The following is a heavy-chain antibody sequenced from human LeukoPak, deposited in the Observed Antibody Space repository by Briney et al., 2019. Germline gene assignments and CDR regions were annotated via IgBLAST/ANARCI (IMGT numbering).Heavy chain of an antibody. CDR3: ARVTPSEVIIDAFDI. Sequence: SETLSLTCTVSGGSISSYYWSWIRQPPGKGLEWIGYIYYSGSTNYNPSLKSRVTISVDTSKNQFSLKLSSVTAADTAVYYCARVTPSEVIIDAFDIWGQGTMVTVSS. J-gene: IGHJ3*02. V-gene: IGHV4-59*12. D-gene: IGHD3-16*02. CDR1: GGSISSYY. CDR2: IYYSGST.